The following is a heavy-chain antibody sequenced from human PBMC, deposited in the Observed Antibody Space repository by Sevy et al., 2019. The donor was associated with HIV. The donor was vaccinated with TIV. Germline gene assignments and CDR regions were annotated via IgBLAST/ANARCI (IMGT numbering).Heavy chain of an antibody. CDR2: IDPTDSYT. CDR3: ARLLDKVPYPFDI. CDR1: GNSFSGYW. Sequence: GESLKISCQGSGNSFSGYWISWVRLMPGKGLEWMGRIDPTDSYTYYSPSFQGHVTISTDKSITTAYLQWSSLKASDTAMYYCARLLDKVPYPFDIWGQGTMVTVSS. D-gene: IGHD2-2*01. V-gene: IGHV5-10-1*01. J-gene: IGHJ3*02.